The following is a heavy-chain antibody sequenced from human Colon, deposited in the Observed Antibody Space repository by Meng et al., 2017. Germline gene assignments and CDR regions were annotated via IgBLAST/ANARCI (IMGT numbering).Heavy chain of an antibody. V-gene: IGHV1-69*01. CDR1: GVTFNNCA. CDR2: IIPIFGKT. Sequence: VHLLKKGAEVRMPESSVKLSCEAAGVTFNNCAFNWVRQAPGQGLDWMGEIIPIFGKTNYAQKLQGRVTITADGSTNTSFMELSSLISEDSAVYYCARERVATTAVDFWGLGTLVTVSS. J-gene: IGHJ4*02. CDR3: ARERVATTAVDF. D-gene: IGHD1-1*01.